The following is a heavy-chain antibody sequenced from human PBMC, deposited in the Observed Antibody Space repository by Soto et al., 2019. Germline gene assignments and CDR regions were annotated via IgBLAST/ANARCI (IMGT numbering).Heavy chain of an antibody. CDR3: ASPPIALAGNERSDY. D-gene: IGHD6-19*01. J-gene: IGHJ4*02. Sequence: QVQVQQWGAGLLKPSETLSLTCAVYGGSFSGYYWSWIRQPPGKGLEWIGEINHSGSTNYNPSLKSRVTISVDTSKTQFSLKLSSVTAADTAVYYCASPPIALAGNERSDYWGQGTLVTVSS. V-gene: IGHV4-34*01. CDR1: GGSFSGYY. CDR2: INHSGST.